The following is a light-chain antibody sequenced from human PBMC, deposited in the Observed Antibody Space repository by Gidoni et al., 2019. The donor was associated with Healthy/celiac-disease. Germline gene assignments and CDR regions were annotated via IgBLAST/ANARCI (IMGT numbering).Light chain of an antibody. CDR2: GAS. CDR3: QQYGSSSWT. CDR1: QSVSSSY. J-gene: IGKJ1*01. V-gene: IGKV3-20*01. Sequence: GERATLSCRASQSVSSSYLAWYQQKPGQAPRLLIYGASSRATGIPDRFSGSGSGTDFTLTISRLEPEDFAVYYCQQYGSSSWTFGQGTKVEIK.